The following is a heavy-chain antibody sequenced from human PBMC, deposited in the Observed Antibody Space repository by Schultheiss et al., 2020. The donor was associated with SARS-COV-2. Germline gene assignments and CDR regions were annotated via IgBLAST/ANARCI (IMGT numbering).Heavy chain of an antibody. V-gene: IGHV4-34*01. CDR3: ALAPGHYGSGSYGY. CDR1: GGPFNNYH. D-gene: IGHD3-10*01. Sequence: GSLRLSCAVYGGPFNNYHWTWIRQPPGKGLEWIGVINRGGSTTYNPSLKGRVSISVDTSKSQFSLKLSSVTAADTAVYYCALAPGHYGSGSYGYWGQGTLVTVSS. J-gene: IGHJ4*02. CDR2: INRGGST.